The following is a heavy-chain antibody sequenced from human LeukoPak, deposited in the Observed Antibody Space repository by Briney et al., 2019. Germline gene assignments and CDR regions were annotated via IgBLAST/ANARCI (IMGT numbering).Heavy chain of an antibody. Sequence: SQTLSLTCTVSGGSISSGDYYWSWIRQPPGKGLEWIGYIYYSGSTYYNPSLKSRVTISVDTSKNQFSLKLSSVTAADTAVYDCAREATGDYFDYWGQGTLVTVSS. CDR2: IYYSGST. CDR3: AREATGDYFDY. D-gene: IGHD1-26*01. CDR1: GGSISSGDYY. J-gene: IGHJ4*02. V-gene: IGHV4-30-4*01.